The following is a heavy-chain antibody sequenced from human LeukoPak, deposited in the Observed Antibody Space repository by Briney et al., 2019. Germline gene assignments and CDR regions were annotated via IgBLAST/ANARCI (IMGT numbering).Heavy chain of an antibody. Sequence: PGGSLRLSCAASGFTFSSYGMHWVRQAPGKGLEWVAVIWYDGSNKYYADSAKGRFTISRDNSKNTLYLQMNSLRAEDTAVYYCARSPLWFGELLSTDYWGQGTLVTVSS. V-gene: IGHV3-33*01. J-gene: IGHJ4*02. CDR3: ARSPLWFGELLSTDY. CDR1: GFTFSSYG. D-gene: IGHD3-10*01. CDR2: IWYDGSNK.